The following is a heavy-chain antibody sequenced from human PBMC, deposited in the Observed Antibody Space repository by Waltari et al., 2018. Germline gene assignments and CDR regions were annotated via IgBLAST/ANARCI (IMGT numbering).Heavy chain of an antibody. Sequence: EVQLLESGGALVQPGGSLRLSCAASGFTISGYTLIWVRQAPGKGLGGVSTCSDPATGNTHYADSVKGRFTISRDDSRNTVYLQMNGLIAEDTAVYYCSTWLRAHFDYWGQGTPVTVSS. D-gene: IGHD5-12*01. V-gene: IGHV3-23*01. J-gene: IGHJ4*02. CDR1: GFTISGYT. CDR2: CSDPATGNT. CDR3: STWLRAHFDY.